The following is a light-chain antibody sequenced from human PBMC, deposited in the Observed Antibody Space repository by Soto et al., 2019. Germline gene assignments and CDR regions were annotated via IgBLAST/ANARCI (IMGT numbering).Light chain of an antibody. CDR3: QSYDSSLSGSVV. J-gene: IGLJ2*01. Sequence: QSVLTQPPSVSEAPGQRVTISCTGSSSNIGAGYDVHWYQQLPGTAPKLLIYGNSNRPSGVPDRFSGSKSGTSASLAITGLQAEDEADYYCQSYDSSLSGSVVFGGGTHLTVL. CDR1: SSNIGAGYD. CDR2: GNS. V-gene: IGLV1-40*01.